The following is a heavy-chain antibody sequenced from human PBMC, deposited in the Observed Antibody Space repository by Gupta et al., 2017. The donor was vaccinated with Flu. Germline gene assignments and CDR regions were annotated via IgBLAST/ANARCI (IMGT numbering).Heavy chain of an antibody. CDR2: IWYDGSKE. D-gene: IGHD2-2*01. CDR1: GFTLSGNA. Sequence: QVQLVESGGGVVQPGRPLRLSCAASGFTLSGNAMHWVRQAPGKGLEWVAIIWYDGSKEYYADSVKGRCSISRDNSKNILYLQMNSLRAEDTAVYYCARDFCSSTSCYSFHFDSWGQGTLVTVSS. J-gene: IGHJ4*02. CDR3: ARDFCSSTSCYSFHFDS. V-gene: IGHV3-33*01.